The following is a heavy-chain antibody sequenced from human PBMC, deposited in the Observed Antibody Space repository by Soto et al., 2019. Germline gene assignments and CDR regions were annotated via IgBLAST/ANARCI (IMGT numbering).Heavy chain of an antibody. D-gene: IGHD3-9*01. CDR1: GRSITSGGYY. V-gene: IGHV4-31*03. CDR3: ARAPRYFDILTGSYYFDY. J-gene: IGHJ4*02. CDR2: IEYSGST. Sequence: PSETLSLTCTVSGRSITSGGYYWSWIRQHPGKGQERIGYIEYSGSTDYNQSLKSRVTISVDTSKKLFSLKLSSVTAADTAVYYCARAPRYFDILTGSYYFDYWGQGTLVTVSS.